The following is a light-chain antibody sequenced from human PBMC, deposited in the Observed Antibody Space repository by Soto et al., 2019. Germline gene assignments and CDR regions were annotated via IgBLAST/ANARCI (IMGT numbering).Light chain of an antibody. CDR1: SSDVGGYNY. CDR3: SSYAGSNTDVV. J-gene: IGLJ2*01. V-gene: IGLV2-8*01. Sequence: QSALTQPPSASGSPGQSVTISCTGTSSDVGGYNYVSWYQQHPGNVPKLMIYEVSKRPSGVPDRFSGSKSGNTAYLTVSGLQAEDEADYYCSSYAGSNTDVVFGGGTKLTVL. CDR2: EVS.